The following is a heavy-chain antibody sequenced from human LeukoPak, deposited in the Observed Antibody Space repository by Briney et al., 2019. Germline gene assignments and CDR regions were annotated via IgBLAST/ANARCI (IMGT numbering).Heavy chain of an antibody. D-gene: IGHD6-13*01. CDR2: IIPIFGTA. J-gene: IGHJ4*02. CDR1: GDTFSSYA. Sequence: SVKVSCKASGDTFSSYAISWVRQAPGQGLEWMGRIIPIFGTANYAQKFQGRVTITTDESTSTAYMELSSLRSEDTAVYYCARDDPIAAALTIDYWGQGTLVTVSS. V-gene: IGHV1-69*05. CDR3: ARDDPIAAALTIDY.